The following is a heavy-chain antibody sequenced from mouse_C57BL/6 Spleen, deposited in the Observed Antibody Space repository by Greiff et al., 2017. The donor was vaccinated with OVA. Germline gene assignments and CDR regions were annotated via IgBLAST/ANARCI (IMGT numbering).Heavy chain of an antibody. CDR1: GYTFTSYW. D-gene: IGHD1-1*01. CDR3: ARGGGSSPAWFAY. V-gene: IGHV1-53*01. J-gene: IGHJ3*01. Sequence: QVQLKQPGTELVKPGASVKLSCKASGYTFTSYWMHWVKQRPGQGLEWIGNINPSNGGTNYNEKFKSKATLTVDKSSSTAYMQLSSLTSEDSAVYYCARGGGSSPAWFAYWGQGTLVTVSA. CDR2: INPSNGGT.